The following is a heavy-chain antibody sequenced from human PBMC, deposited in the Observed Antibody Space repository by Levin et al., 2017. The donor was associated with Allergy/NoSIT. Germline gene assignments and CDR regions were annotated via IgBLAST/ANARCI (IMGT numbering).Heavy chain of an antibody. CDR2: INWNSNSI. D-gene: IGHD5-18*01. J-gene: IGHJ4*02. V-gene: IGHV3-9*01. CDR3: TRAAYSYGYGRFDY. CDR1: GFAFDDYA. Sequence: TGGSLRLSCAASGFAFDDYAMHWVRQAPGKGLEWVSGINWNSNSIDYADSVKGRFTISRDNAKNSLYLEMNSLRAEDTALYYCTRAAYSYGYGRFDYWGQGSLVTVSS.